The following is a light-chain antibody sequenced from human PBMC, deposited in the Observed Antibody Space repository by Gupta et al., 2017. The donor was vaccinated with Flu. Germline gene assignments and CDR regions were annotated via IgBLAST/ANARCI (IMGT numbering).Light chain of an antibody. CDR3: QSADNSGTYVV. Sequence: SSELTQPPSVSVSPGQTATITCSVNTLSTQYTYWYQQKPGQAPLLVIFKDTERPSGIPERFSGSNSGTTVTLTISGVQAEDEAAYYCQSADNSGTYVVFGGGTKLTV. CDR1: TLSTQY. J-gene: IGLJ3*02. CDR2: KDT. V-gene: IGLV3-25*03.